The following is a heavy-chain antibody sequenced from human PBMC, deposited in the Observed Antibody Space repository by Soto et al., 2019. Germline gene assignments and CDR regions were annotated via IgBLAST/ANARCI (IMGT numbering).Heavy chain of an antibody. CDR3: ARGRPTFRYYYYGMDV. D-gene: IGHD1-1*01. Sequence: PSETLSLTCAVYGGSFSGYYWSWIRQPPGKGLEWIGEINHSGSTNYNPSLKSRVTISVDTSKNQFSLKLSSVTAADTAVYYCARGRPTFRYYYYGMDVWGQGTTVTVS. V-gene: IGHV4-34*01. CDR2: INHSGST. J-gene: IGHJ6*02. CDR1: GGSFSGYY.